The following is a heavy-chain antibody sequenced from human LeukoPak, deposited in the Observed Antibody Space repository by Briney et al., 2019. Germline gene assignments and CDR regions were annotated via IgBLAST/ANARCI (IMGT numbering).Heavy chain of an antibody. CDR3: ARPSYYGSESQLYYFGY. CDR1: GFAFSSQA. D-gene: IGHD3-10*01. V-gene: IGHV3-23*01. CDR2: ISDSGGST. Sequence: GGSLRLSCAASGFAFSSQAMGWVRQAPGKGLEWVSVISDSGGSTYYADSVKGRFTISRDNSKNTLYLQMDSLRVEDTAVYYCARPSYYGSESQLYYFGYWGQGTLVTVSS. J-gene: IGHJ4*02.